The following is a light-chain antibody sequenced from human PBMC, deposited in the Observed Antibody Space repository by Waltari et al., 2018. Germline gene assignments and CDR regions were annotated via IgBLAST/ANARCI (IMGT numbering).Light chain of an antibody. J-gene: IGKJ1*01. Sequence: DIVMTQSPDSLAVCLVERATINCKSSQSVLYSSNNKNYLAWYQQKPGQPPKLLIYLASTRESGVPDRFSGSRSGTDFTFTLRSLQAEDVAVYYCQQYYSTPPTFGQGNKVEIK. CDR3: QQYYSTPPT. V-gene: IGKV4-1*01. CDR1: QSVLYSSNNKNY. CDR2: LAS.